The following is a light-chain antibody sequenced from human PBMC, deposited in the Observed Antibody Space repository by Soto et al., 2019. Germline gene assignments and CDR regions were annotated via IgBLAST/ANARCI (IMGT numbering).Light chain of an antibody. J-gene: IGKJ5*01. CDR2: GAS. Sequence: EIVLTQSPGPLSLSPGERATLSCRASQSVSSSYLAWYQQKPGQAPRLLIYGASSRATGIPDRFSGSGSGTDFTLTISRLEPEDFAVYYCQQYGSSRSITFGQETLLEIK. CDR1: QSVSSSY. V-gene: IGKV3-20*01. CDR3: QQYGSSRSIT.